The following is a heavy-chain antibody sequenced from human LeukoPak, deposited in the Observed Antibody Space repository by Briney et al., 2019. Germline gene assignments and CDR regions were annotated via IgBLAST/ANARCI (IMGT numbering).Heavy chain of an antibody. V-gene: IGHV4-34*01. D-gene: IGHD3-10*01. CDR3: ARAYGITGRVNSDY. Sequence: SETLSLTCAVYGGSFSGYYWSWIRQPPGKGLEWIGEINHSGSTNYNPSLKSRVTISVDTSKNQFSLKLSSVTAADTAVYYCARAYGITGRVNSDYWGQGTLVTVSS. CDR1: GGSFSGYY. CDR2: INHSGST. J-gene: IGHJ4*02.